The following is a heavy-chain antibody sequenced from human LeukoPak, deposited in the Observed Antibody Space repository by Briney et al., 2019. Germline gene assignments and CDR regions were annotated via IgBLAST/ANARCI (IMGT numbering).Heavy chain of an antibody. J-gene: IGHJ4*02. D-gene: IGHD3-10*01. CDR3: AKVLSKIYIYGPFDY. CDR2: FSAGGNRT. Sequence: GGSLRLSCAASGFTFRDYAMTWVRQAPGKGPEWVSTFSAGGNRTYYADSVKGRFIITRDNSKNTLYLQMNSLRAEDAAVYYCAKVLSKIYIYGPFDYWGQGSLVTVSS. V-gene: IGHV3-23*01. CDR1: GFTFRDYA.